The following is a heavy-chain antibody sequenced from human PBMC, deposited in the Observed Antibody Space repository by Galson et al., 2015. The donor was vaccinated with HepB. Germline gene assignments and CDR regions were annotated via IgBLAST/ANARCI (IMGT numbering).Heavy chain of an antibody. CDR3: AREGSSRDHSESC. Sequence: SLRLSCASSGFTFSTYFMSWVRQAPGKGLEWVSNIRQDGSETYYVDSVKGRFTISRDNSKNTLYLHMESLRAEDTAVYYCAREGSSRDHSESCWGQGTLVSDSS. J-gene: IGHJ4*02. CDR1: GFTFSTYF. D-gene: IGHD6-13*01. CDR2: IRQDGSET. V-gene: IGHV3-7*01.